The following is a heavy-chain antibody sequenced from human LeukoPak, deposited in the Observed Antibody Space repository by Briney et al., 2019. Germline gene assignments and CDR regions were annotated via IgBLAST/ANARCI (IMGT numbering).Heavy chain of an antibody. V-gene: IGHV3-30-3*01. CDR2: TSYDESNK. J-gene: IGHJ6*02. CDR3: ARDFTMVRGVITQAGDV. CDR1: GFAFSAYA. Sequence: PGRSLRLSCAASGFAFSAYAMYWVRQAPGKGLEWVAVTSYDESNKYYADSVKGRFTISRDNSKNTLYLQMNSLRAEDTAVYYCARDFTMVRGVITQAGDVWGQGTTVTVSS. D-gene: IGHD3-10*01.